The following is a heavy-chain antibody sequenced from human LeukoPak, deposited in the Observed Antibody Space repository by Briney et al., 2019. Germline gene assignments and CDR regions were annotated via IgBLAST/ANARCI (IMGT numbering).Heavy chain of an antibody. CDR2: VNPSGGGT. V-gene: IGHV1-46*03. Sequence: APVKVSCKASGYTFTSYYTHWVRQAPGQGLEWMGIVNPSGGGTSSAQKFQGRVTMTRDTSTSTVYMDLSSLRSEDTAVYSCVRGLRSYGAFDIWGQGTVVTVSS. CDR1: GYTFTSYY. D-gene: IGHD5-12*01. J-gene: IGHJ3*02. CDR3: VRGLRSYGAFDI.